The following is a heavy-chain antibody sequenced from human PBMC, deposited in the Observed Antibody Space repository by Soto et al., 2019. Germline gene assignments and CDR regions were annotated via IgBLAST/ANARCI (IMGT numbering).Heavy chain of an antibody. CDR1: GFTFSSYA. CDR2: ISGSGGST. CDR3: AKGMFSSSSPWGDYYYYYYMDV. Sequence: EVQLLESGGGLVQPGGSLRLSCAASGFTFSSYAMSWVRQAPGKGLEWVSAISGSGGSTYYADSVKGRFTISRDNSKNTLYLQMNSLRAEDTAVYYCAKGMFSSSSPWGDYYYYYYMDVWGKGTTVTVSS. J-gene: IGHJ6*03. D-gene: IGHD6-13*01. V-gene: IGHV3-23*01.